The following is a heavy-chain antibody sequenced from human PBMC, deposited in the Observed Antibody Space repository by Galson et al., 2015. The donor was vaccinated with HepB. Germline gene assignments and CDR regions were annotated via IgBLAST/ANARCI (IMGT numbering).Heavy chain of an antibody. J-gene: IGHJ3*02. D-gene: IGHD3-22*01. CDR2: IKQDGSEK. CDR1: GFTFSSYW. CDR3: ARSRAIVVVIIGEERPDAFDI. V-gene: IGHV3-7*01. Sequence: SLRLSCAASGFTFSSYWVSWVRQAPGKGLEWVANIKQDGSEKYYVDSVKGRFTISRDNAKNSLYLQMNSLRAEDTAVYYCARSRAIVVVIIGEERPDAFDIWGQGTMVTVSS.